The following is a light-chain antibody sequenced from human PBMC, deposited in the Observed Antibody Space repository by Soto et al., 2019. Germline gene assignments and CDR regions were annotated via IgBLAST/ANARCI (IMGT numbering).Light chain of an antibody. Sequence: DIVMTQSPDSLAVSLGERATINCKSSQSVLSSSDSKNYLAWYQQKPGQPPKLLIYLASTRESGVPDRFSGSGSGTDFTLTISSLQTEDVAVYYCQQYYSPPRYTFGQGTRLEIK. CDR2: LAS. J-gene: IGKJ2*01. CDR1: QSVLSSSDSKNY. V-gene: IGKV4-1*01. CDR3: QQYYSPPRYT.